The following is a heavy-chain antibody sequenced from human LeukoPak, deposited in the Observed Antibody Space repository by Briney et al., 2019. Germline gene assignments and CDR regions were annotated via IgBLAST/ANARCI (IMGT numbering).Heavy chain of an antibody. CDR3: AKRGYYYDSSGYYYFDY. CDR1: GFTFSSYA. J-gene: IGHJ4*02. D-gene: IGHD3-22*01. Sequence: PGGSLRLSCVASGFTFSSYALHWVRQPPGKGLQYVSSIGTSGISTYYADSVKGRFTISSDNSKNTLYLQMNSLRAEDTAVYYCAKRGYYYDSSGYYYFDYWGQGTLVTVSS. V-gene: IGHV3-64*04. CDR2: IGTSGIST.